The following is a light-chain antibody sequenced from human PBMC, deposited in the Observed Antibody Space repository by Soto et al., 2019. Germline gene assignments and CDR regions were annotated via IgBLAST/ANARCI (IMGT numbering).Light chain of an antibody. CDR3: QQRSSWSWT. CDR1: QRVAGY. J-gene: IGKJ1*01. CDR2: DVS. Sequence: EIVLTQSPVTLSLSPGERATLSCGASQRVAGYLAWYQQKPGQAPRLLIYDVSKRAPGTPARFSGSGSGTDFTLTISSLEPEDFAVYYCQQRSSWSWTFGQGTKVEIK. V-gene: IGKV3-11*01.